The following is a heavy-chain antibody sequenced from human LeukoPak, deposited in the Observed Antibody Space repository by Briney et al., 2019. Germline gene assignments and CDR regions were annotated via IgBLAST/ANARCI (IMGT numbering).Heavy chain of an antibody. V-gene: IGHV4-4*09. Sequence: SETLSLTCTVSGGSISSYYWSWIRQPPGKGLEWIGYIYTSGSTNYNPSLKSRVTISVDTSKNQFSLKLSSVTAADTAVYYCASLVGYYYDSSGHYSNYMDVWGKGTTVTVSS. CDR1: GGSISSYY. J-gene: IGHJ6*03. CDR2: IYTSGST. D-gene: IGHD3-22*01. CDR3: ASLVGYYYDSSGHYSNYMDV.